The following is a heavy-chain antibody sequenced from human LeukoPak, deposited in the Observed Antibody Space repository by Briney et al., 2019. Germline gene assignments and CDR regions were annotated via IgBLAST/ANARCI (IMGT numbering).Heavy chain of an antibody. CDR1: GYSLSSYG. J-gene: IGHJ5*02. V-gene: IGHV1-18*01. D-gene: IGHD5-12*01. CDR2: ISAYNGNT. Sequence: ASVTVSFTSSGYSLSSYGITWVRQAPGQGFEWMGWISAYNGNTNYPQKFQGRVTMTTDTSTSTAYMGLRSLRSDDTAVYYCARDNHSGSWSWFDPWGQGTLVTVSS. CDR3: ARDNHSGSWSWFDP.